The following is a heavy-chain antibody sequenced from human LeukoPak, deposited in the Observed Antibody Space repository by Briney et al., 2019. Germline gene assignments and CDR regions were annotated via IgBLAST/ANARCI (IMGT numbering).Heavy chain of an antibody. V-gene: IGHV3-64*01. Sequence: GGSLRLSCEVSGFTFSSYAMHWVRQAPGKGLEYVSAISYNGRGTHYAHSVKGRFTISRDNSKNTLYLQMNSLRAEDTALYYCARTYYYDSSGYHDYWGQGTLVTVSS. CDR1: GFTFSSYA. D-gene: IGHD3-22*01. J-gene: IGHJ4*02. CDR2: ISYNGRGT. CDR3: ARTYYYDSSGYHDY.